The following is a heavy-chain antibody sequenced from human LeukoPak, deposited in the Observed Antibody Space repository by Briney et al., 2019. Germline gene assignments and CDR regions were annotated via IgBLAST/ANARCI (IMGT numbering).Heavy chain of an antibody. CDR1: GFTFSGSA. Sequence: GGSLRLSCAASGFTFSGSAMHWVRQASGKGLEWVSAISGSGGSTYYADSVKGRFTISRDNSKNTLCLQMNSLRAEDTAVYYCARGPSGYHNTGGQGTLVTVSS. CDR2: ISGSGGST. V-gene: IGHV3-23*01. J-gene: IGHJ4*02. CDR3: ARGPSGYHNT. D-gene: IGHD5-12*01.